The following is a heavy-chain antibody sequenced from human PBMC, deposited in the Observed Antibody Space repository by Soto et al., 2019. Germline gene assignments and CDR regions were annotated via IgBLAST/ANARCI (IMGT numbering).Heavy chain of an antibody. CDR2: ISAYNGNT. J-gene: IGHJ5*02. D-gene: IGHD3-3*01. V-gene: IGHV1-18*01. Sequence: QVQLVQSGAEVKKPGASVKVSCKASGYTFTSYGISWVRQAPGQGLEWMGWISAYNGNTNYAQKLQGRGTMTTDTSTSTAYMELRSLRSDDTAVYYCARVNYDFWSGYVRTEFDPWGQGTLVTVSS. CDR1: GYTFTSYG. CDR3: ARVNYDFWSGYVRTEFDP.